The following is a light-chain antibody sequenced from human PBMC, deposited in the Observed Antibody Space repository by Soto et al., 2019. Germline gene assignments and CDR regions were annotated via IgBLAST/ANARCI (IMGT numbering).Light chain of an antibody. V-gene: IGKV1-39*01. CDR2: AAS. CDR3: QQSYRSPPT. CDR1: QSISNY. J-gene: IGKJ4*01. Sequence: DIQMTQSPSSLSASVRDRVTITCRARQSISNYLNWYQQRPGKAPKLLIFAASSLQSGVPSRFSGSGSGTDFTLTISSLQPEDFATYYCQQSYRSPPTFGGGTRVEI.